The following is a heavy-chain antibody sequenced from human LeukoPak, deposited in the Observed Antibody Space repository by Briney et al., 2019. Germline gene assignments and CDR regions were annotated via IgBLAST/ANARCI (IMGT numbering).Heavy chain of an antibody. CDR3: AKGGNEAATFFSIDP. CDR2: ISWNSGSI. CDR1: GFTFDDYA. D-gene: IGHD2-15*01. Sequence: GRSLRLSCAASGFTFDDYAMHWVRRAPGKGLEWVSGISWNSGSIGYADSVKGRFTISRDNAKNFLYLQMNSLRAEDTALYYCAKGGNEAATFFSIDPWGQGTLVTVSS. J-gene: IGHJ5*02. V-gene: IGHV3-9*01.